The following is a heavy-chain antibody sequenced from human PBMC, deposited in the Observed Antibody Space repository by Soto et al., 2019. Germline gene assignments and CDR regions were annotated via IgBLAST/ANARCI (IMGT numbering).Heavy chain of an antibody. CDR3: ARDRWDSNYFDY. J-gene: IGHJ4*02. CDR1: GFTFSSYA. D-gene: IGHD1-26*01. Sequence: QVPLVESGGGVVQPGRSLRLSCAASGFTFSSYAMHWVRQAPGKGLEWVAVISYDGSNKYYADSVKGRFTISRDNSKNTLYLQMNSLRAEDTAVYYCARDRWDSNYFDYWGQGTLVTVSS. V-gene: IGHV3-30-3*01. CDR2: ISYDGSNK.